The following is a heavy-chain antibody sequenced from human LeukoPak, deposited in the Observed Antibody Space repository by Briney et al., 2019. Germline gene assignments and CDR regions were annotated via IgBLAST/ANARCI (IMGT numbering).Heavy chain of an antibody. D-gene: IGHD3-16*01. CDR2: INPNSGGT. J-gene: IGHJ4*02. V-gene: IGHV1-2*02. CDR1: GYTFTDYY. Sequence: VGSVNLSCKASGYTFTDYYLHWVRQAPGQGLEWMGWINPNSGGTNYAQKFHGRVTMTRDTSITTAYMGLNRLRSDDTAVYYCARAYTSPNGPYWGQGTLV. CDR3: ARAYTSPNGPY.